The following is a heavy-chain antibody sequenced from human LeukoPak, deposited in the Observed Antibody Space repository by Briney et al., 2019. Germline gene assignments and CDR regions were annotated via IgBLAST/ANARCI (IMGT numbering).Heavy chain of an antibody. J-gene: IGHJ5*02. CDR2: INHSGST. D-gene: IGHD2-2*01. CDR1: GGSFSGYY. Sequence: PSETLSLTCAVYGGSFSGYYWSWIRQPPGKGLEWIGEINHSGSTNYNPSLKSRVTISVDTSKNQFSLKLSSATAADTAVYYCARFGGQAFIVVVPAAMGNWFDPWGQGTLVTVSS. CDR3: ARFGGQAFIVVVPAAMGNWFDP. V-gene: IGHV4-34*01.